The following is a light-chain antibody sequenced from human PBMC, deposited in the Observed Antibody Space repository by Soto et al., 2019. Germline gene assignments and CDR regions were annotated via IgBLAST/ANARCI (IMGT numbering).Light chain of an antibody. CDR2: EAS. CDR1: QSVSSSY. J-gene: IGKJ1*01. CDR3: QQRSNWPWT. V-gene: IGKV3D-20*02. Sequence: EFVLTQSPATLSLSPGERATLSCRASQSVSSSYLAWYQQKPGQAPRLLIYEASSRATGIPARFSGGGSGTVFTLTISRLEPEDFAVYYCQQRSNWPWTFGQGTKVDI.